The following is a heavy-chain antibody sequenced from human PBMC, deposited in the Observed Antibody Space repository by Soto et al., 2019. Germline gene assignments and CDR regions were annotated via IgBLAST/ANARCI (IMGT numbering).Heavy chain of an antibody. CDR1: GFPFSAYN. CDR3: SRSPEVGVRGAY. D-gene: IGHD3-16*01. V-gene: IGHV3-21*01. Sequence: PGGSLRLSCTGSGFPFSAYNMNWVRQAPGKGLEWVSSITVGGGHIYHPNSMKGRFTISRDNAKNTVYLQIDSLRDEDTALYYCSRSPEVGVRGAYWGQGTLVTVSS. CDR2: ITVGGGHI. J-gene: IGHJ4*02.